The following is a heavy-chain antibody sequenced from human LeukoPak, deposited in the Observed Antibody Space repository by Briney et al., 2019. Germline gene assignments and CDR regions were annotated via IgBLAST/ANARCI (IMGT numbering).Heavy chain of an antibody. J-gene: IGHJ5*02. D-gene: IGHD6-19*01. CDR3: AREQLDIAVSGGGFDP. CDR1: GFTVSSNY. CDR2: IYSGGST. Sequence: PGGSLRLSCAASGFTVSSNYMSWVRQAPGKGLEWVSVIYSGGSTYYADSVKGRFTISRDNSKNTLYLQMNSLRAEDTAVYYCAREQLDIAVSGGGFDPWGQGTLVTVSS. V-gene: IGHV3-53*01.